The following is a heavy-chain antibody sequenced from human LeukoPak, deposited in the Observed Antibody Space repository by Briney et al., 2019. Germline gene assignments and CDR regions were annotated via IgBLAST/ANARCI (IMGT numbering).Heavy chain of an antibody. CDR3: ARYYGSGFMDV. CDR1: GFTFSDYY. Sequence: GSLRLSCAASGFTFSDYYMSWIRQAPGKGLEWVSYISTSGYTIYYADSVKGRFTISRDNAKNSLYLQMNSLRAEDTAVYYCARYYGSGFMDVWGKGTTVTISS. V-gene: IGHV3-11*01. CDR2: ISTSGYTI. J-gene: IGHJ6*03. D-gene: IGHD3-10*01.